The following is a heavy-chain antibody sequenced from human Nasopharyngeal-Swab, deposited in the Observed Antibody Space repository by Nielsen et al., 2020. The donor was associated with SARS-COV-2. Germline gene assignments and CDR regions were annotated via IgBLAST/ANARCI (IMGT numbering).Heavy chain of an antibody. V-gene: IGHV1-46*01. CDR3: ARGHSRIIVVVPWRKGYFDY. CDR2: INPSGGST. D-gene: IGHD2-2*01. CDR1: GYTFTSYY. Sequence: ASVQVSCKASGYTFTSYYMHWVRQPPGQGLEWMGIINPSGGSTRYAQKFQGRVTMTRDKSTSTVYMALSSLRSEDTAVYYCARGHSRIIVVVPWRKGYFDYWGQGTLVTVSS. J-gene: IGHJ4*02.